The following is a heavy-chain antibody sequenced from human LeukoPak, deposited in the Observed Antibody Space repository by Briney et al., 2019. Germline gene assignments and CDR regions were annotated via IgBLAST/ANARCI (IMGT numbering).Heavy chain of an antibody. V-gene: IGHV3-23*01. CDR1: GFTFVTYA. J-gene: IGHJ4*02. D-gene: IGHD1-1*01. CDR3: AKVQFSGKTSDYFDY. Sequence: GGSLRLSCAASGFTFVTYAMTWVRQAPGKGLEWVSTISGRGGTTYYADSVKGRFTISRDTSKNTLYLQMNSLRAEDTAVYYCAKVQFSGKTSDYFDYWGQGILVTVSS. CDR2: ISGRGGTT.